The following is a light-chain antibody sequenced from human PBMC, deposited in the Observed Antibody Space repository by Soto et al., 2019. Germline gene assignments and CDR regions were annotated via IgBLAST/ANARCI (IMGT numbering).Light chain of an antibody. V-gene: IGKV3-15*01. J-gene: IGKJ2*01. CDR2: GAS. CDR3: QQYNNWPPYT. CDR1: QSVNNN. Sequence: EIVMTQSPATLSVSPGERATLSCRASQSVNNNLAWYQQKPGQAPRLLIYGASTRATGIPDRFSGSGSGTEFTLTISSLQSEDFAVYYCQQYNNWPPYTFGQGTKLEIK.